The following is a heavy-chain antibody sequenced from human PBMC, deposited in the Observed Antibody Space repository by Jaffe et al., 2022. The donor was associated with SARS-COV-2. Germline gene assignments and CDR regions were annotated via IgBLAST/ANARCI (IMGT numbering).Heavy chain of an antibody. CDR2: IYTSGST. Sequence: QVQLQESGPGLVKPSQTLSLTCTVSGGSISSGSYYWSWIRQPAGKGLEWIGRIYTSGSTNYNPSLKSRVTISVDTSKNQFSLKLSSVTAADTAVYYCAREELELRPRWFDPWGQGTLVTVSS. CDR3: AREELELRPRWFDP. CDR1: GGSISSGSYY. D-gene: IGHD1-7*01. J-gene: IGHJ5*02. V-gene: IGHV4-61*02.